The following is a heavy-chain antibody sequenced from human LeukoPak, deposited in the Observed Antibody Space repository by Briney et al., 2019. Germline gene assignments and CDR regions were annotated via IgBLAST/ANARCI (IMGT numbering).Heavy chain of an antibody. Sequence: SETLSLTCTVSGGSISSYYWSWIRQPPGKGLEWIGYIYYSGSTNYNPSLKSRVTISVDTSKNQFSPKLSSVTAADTAVYYCARHTVYYDFWSGPSDAFDIWGQGTMVTVSS. J-gene: IGHJ3*02. CDR1: GGSISSYY. V-gene: IGHV4-59*01. D-gene: IGHD3-3*01. CDR2: IYYSGST. CDR3: ARHTVYYDFWSGPSDAFDI.